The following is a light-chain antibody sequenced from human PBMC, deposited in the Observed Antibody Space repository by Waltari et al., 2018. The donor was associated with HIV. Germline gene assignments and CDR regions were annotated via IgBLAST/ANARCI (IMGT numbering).Light chain of an antibody. CDR3: CSCPRSGIRYV. CDR1: SSNVGSDDL. J-gene: IGLJ1*01. Sequence: QSALTQPASVSGSPGQSITISCTGTSSNVGSDDLVSWYQQHPGEAPKLIIYEVTKRPAGVSNRFAGSKSGNTASVTISGLQAEDESDYYCCSCPRSGIRYVFGTGTKGTVL. CDR2: EVT. V-gene: IGLV2-23*02.